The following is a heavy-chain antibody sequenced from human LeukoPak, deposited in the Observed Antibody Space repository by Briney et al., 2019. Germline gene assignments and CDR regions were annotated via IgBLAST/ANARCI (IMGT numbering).Heavy chain of an antibody. V-gene: IGHV3-73*01. Sequence: GGSLKLSCAASGFTFSGSAMHWVRQASGKGLEWVGRIRSKANSYATAYAASVKGRFTISRDDSKNTAYLQMNSLKTEDTAVYYRTRQPAVPAANWFDPWGQGTLVTVSS. CDR2: IRSKANSYAT. CDR3: TRQPAVPAANWFDP. CDR1: GFTFSGSA. J-gene: IGHJ5*02. D-gene: IGHD2-2*01.